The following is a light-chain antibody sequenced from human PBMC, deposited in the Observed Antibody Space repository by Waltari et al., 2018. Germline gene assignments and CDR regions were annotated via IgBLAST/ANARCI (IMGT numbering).Light chain of an antibody. V-gene: IGKV3-11*01. CDR1: QSVSNF. CDR2: AAS. J-gene: IGKJ4*01. CDR3: EERGNWPLT. Sequence: DIVLTQSPATLSLSPGERATLSCMASQSVSNFVAWYQQKPGQAPRLLIYAASNRATGFPARVSGGWSGTDFTLTISSLEPENFAVYYCEERGNWPLTVGVGTKVDIK.